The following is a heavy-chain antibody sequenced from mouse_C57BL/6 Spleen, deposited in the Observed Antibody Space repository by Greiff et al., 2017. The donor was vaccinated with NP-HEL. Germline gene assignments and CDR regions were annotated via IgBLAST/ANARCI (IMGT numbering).Heavy chain of an antibody. Sequence: QVQLQQSGPELVKPGASVKISCKASGYSFTSYYIHWVKQRPGQGLEWIGWIYPGSGNTKYNEKFKGKATLTADTSSSTAYMQLSSLTSEDSAVYYCARSGGKGAMDYWGQGTSVTVSS. CDR1: GYSFTSYY. D-gene: IGHD3-1*01. V-gene: IGHV1-66*01. J-gene: IGHJ4*01. CDR3: ARSGGKGAMDY. CDR2: IYPGSGNT.